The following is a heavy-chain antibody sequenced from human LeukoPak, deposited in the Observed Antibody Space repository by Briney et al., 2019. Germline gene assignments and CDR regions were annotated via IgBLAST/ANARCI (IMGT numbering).Heavy chain of an antibody. CDR2: ISSSSSYI. J-gene: IGHJ6*02. CDR3: ARVVVVPAAIYYYGMDV. D-gene: IGHD2-2*01. CDR1: GFTFSSYS. Sequence: KPGGSLRLSCAASGFTFSSYSMNWVRQAPGKGLEWVSSISSSSSYIYYADSVKGRFTISRDNAKNSLYLQMNSLRAEDTAVYYCARVVVVPAAIYYYGMDVWGQGTTVTVSS. V-gene: IGHV3-21*01.